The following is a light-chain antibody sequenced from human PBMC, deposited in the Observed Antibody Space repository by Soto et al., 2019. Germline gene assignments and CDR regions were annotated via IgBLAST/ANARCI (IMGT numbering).Light chain of an antibody. J-gene: IGKJ1*01. CDR3: QQDHDFPRT. V-gene: IGKV4-1*01. CDR1: QSCFSSSNNRNY. Sequence: VLTHPPASLTVSPVERGPINCTSRQSCFSSSNNRNYLGWYQQRPGQPPKLLIYAASTRQAGVPERFSGSGSGTDFTLTISSLQAEDVAPYDCQQDHDFPRTFGQGTKVDIK. CDR2: AAS.